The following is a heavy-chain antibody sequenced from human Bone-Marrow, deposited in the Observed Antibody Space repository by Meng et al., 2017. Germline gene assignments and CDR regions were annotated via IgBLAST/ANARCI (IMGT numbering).Heavy chain of an antibody. CDR3: ARDGPSSGWYLIDY. D-gene: IGHD6-19*01. CDR2: INPNSGGT. CDR1: GSSSTGYY. Sequence: QVRLGQSAAEVTEPGASVEVASKASGSSSTGYYMHWCRQAPGQGLEWMGRINPNSGGTNYAQKFQGRVTMTRDTSISTAYMELSRLRSDDTAVYYCARDGPSSGWYLIDYWGQGTLVTVSS. J-gene: IGHJ4*02. V-gene: IGHV1-2*06.